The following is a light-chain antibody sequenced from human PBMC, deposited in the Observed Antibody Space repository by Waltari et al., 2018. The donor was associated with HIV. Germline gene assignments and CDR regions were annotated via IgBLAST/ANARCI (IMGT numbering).Light chain of an antibody. J-gene: IGLJ3*02. CDR2: EVN. CDR3: NSYAGSNNWV. Sequence: QSALTQPPSASGSPGQSVTISCTGTSSDVGGSKYFLWYQQHPGKAPKLMIYEVNKRPSGVPDRFSGSKSANTASLTVSGLQADDEADYYCNSYAGSNNWVFGGGTKLTVL. V-gene: IGLV2-8*01. CDR1: SSDVGGSKY.